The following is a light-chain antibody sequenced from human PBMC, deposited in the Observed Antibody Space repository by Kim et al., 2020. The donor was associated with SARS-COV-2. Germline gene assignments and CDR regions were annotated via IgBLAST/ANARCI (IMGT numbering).Light chain of an antibody. J-gene: IGLJ2*01. CDR2: GKN. V-gene: IGLV3-19*01. CDR1: SLRSYY. CDR3: NSRDSSGNHVV. Sequence: ALGQTVRITCQGDSLRSYYASWYQQRPGQVPVVVMYGKNNRPSGIPDRFSGSSSGNTASLTITGAQAEDEAEYYCNSRDSSGNHVVFGGGTQLTVL.